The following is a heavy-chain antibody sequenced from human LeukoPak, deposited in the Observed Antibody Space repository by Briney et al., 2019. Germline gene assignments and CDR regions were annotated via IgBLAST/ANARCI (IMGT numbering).Heavy chain of an antibody. V-gene: IGHV4-59*01. CDR2: IYYSGST. CDR1: GGSISSYY. CDR3: ARGDDVVTATYYFDY. J-gene: IGHJ4*02. D-gene: IGHD2-21*02. Sequence: PSETLSLTCTVSGGSISSYYWSWIRQPPGKGLEWIGYIYYSGSTNYNPSLKSRVTISVDTSKNQFSLKLSSVTAADTAVYYCARGDDVVTATYYFDYWGQGTLVTVSS.